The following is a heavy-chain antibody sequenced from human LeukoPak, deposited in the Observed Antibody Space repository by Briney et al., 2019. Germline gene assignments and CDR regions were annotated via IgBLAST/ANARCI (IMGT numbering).Heavy chain of an antibody. CDR2: ISGSGDTT. D-gene: IGHD1-26*01. CDR1: GFTFSSYA. Sequence: PGGSLRLSCAASGFTFSSYAMNWVRQAPGKGLEWVSFISGSGDTTYYADSVKGRFTISRDKSKNTLYLQMNSLRAEDTAVYYCAKPRGESRGASNYWGQGTLVTVSS. V-gene: IGHV3-23*01. J-gene: IGHJ4*02. CDR3: AKPRGESRGASNY.